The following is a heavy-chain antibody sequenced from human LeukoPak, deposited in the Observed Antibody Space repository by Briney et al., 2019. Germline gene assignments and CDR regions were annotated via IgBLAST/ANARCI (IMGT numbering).Heavy chain of an antibody. CDR1: GCTFSSYD. V-gene: IGHV1-69*06. CDR3: SKGGIVVVTANQHAFDS. D-gene: IGHD2-21*02. Sequence: SVKVSCKASGCTFSSYDISWVRQAPGQGLEWMGRINPNFGTANYAQKFQGRVTITADKSKSTANMALSRLNSEDTAVYYWSKGGIVVVTANQHAFDSWGQGTMVTVSS. CDR2: INPNFGTA. J-gene: IGHJ3*02.